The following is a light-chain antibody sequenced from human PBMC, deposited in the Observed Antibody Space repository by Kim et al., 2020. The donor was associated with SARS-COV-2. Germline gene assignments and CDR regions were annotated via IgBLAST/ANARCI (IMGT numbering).Light chain of an antibody. V-gene: IGLV2-8*01. CDR2: EVS. CDR3: SSYAGSTWV. J-gene: IGLJ3*02. Sequence: PGRSVTISCTGTGSDVGDYNDVSWYQQHPGKAPKVMIYEVSNRPSGVPDRFSGSKSGNTASLTVSGLQAEDEAVYYCSSYAGSTWVFGGGTKLTVL. CDR1: GSDVGDYND.